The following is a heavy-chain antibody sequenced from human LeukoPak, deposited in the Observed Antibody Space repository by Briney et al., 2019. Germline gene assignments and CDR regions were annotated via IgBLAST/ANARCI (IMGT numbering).Heavy chain of an antibody. J-gene: IGHJ2*01. D-gene: IGHD2/OR15-2a*01. CDR1: GYTFTNYG. Sequence: ASVKVSCKASGYTFTNYGINWVRQAPGQGLEWMGWISGYNGNTNYEQKLQGRVTMTTDTSTSTAYMELRSLRSDDTAVYYCARVSILNEPYWYFDLWGRGTLVTVSS. V-gene: IGHV1-18*01. CDR3: ARVSILNEPYWYFDL. CDR2: ISGYNGNT.